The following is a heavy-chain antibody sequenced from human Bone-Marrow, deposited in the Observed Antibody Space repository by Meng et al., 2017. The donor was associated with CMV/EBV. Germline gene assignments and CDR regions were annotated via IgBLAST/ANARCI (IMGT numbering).Heavy chain of an antibody. Sequence: GASLKLPFAAPGFTFRTPLTHWVRPAPGKGLVWVSRITFDGSSRSYAESVKGRFTISRDNGKNSLYLQMKSLRAEDTAVYYCAREIRDIVVVPAAMYYYYYGMDVWGQGTTVTVSS. CDR3: AREIRDIVVVPAAMYYYYYGMDV. J-gene: IGHJ6*02. D-gene: IGHD2-2*01. V-gene: IGHV3-74*01. CDR2: ITFDGSSR. CDR1: GFTFRTPL.